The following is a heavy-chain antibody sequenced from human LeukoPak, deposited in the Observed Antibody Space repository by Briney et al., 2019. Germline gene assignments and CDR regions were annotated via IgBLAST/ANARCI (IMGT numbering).Heavy chain of an antibody. J-gene: IGHJ4*02. CDR3: ARAPGYSSS. CDR2: ISSTSSYI. CDR1: GFPFSDNY. V-gene: IGHV3-11*06. D-gene: IGHD6-13*01. Sequence: GGSLRLSCAASGFPFSDNYMTWVRQAPGKGLEWTSYISSTSSYINYADSVKGRFTISRDNAKNSLYLQMNSLRAEDTAVYYCARAPGYSSSWGQGTLVTVSS.